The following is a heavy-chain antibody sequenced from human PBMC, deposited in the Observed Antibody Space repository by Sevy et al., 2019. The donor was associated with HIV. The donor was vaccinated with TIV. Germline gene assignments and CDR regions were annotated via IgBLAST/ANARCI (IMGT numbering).Heavy chain of an antibody. Sequence: SETLSLTCTVSGGSVSSGSYYWSWIRQPPGKGLEGIGYIYYSGSTNYNPSLKSRVTIPVDTSKNQFSLKLSSVTAADTAVYYCARDDAGSYYNSYYYYGMDVWGQGTTVTVSS. V-gene: IGHV4-61*01. J-gene: IGHJ6*02. CDR2: IYYSGST. D-gene: IGHD3-10*01. CDR3: ARDDAGSYYNSYYYYGMDV. CDR1: GGSVSSGSYY.